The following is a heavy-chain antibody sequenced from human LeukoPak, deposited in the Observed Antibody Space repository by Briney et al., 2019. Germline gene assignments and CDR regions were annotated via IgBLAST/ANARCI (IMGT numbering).Heavy chain of an antibody. CDR2: ISSSSSTI. D-gene: IGHD3-22*01. Sequence: GGSLRLPCAASGFTFSSYSMNWVRQAPGKGLEWVSYISSSSSTIYYADSVKGRFTISRDNAKNSLYLQMNSLRDEDTAVYYCARDLGYYDSSGYYWDNWYFDLWGRGTLVTVSS. CDR1: GFTFSSYS. J-gene: IGHJ2*01. V-gene: IGHV3-48*02. CDR3: ARDLGYYDSSGYYWDNWYFDL.